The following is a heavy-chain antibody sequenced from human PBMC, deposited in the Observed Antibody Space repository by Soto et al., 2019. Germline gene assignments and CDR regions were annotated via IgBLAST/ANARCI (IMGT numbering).Heavy chain of an antibody. CDR1: GFTFSRYW. Sequence: GSLRLSCAASGFTFSRYWMSWVRQAPGKGLEWVANIKQDGSGKYYVDSVKGRFTISRDNAKNSLYLQVNSLRAEDTAVYYCAREPNTGYDGAFDYWGQGTLVTVSS. V-gene: IGHV3-7*04. CDR2: IKQDGSGK. CDR3: AREPNTGYDGAFDY. J-gene: IGHJ4*02. D-gene: IGHD5-12*01.